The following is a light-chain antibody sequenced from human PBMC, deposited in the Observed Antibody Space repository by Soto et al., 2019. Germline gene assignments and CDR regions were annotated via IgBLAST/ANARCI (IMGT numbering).Light chain of an antibody. Sequence: DIVLTQSPGTLSLSPGERATLSCRASQSIGSSYLVWYQQKAGQAPRRLIYGASNRATGIPDRFSGSGSRTDFTLTISRLEPEDFAVYYCQQYGTSPRTFGQGTKVDIK. CDR2: GAS. J-gene: IGKJ1*01. CDR1: QSIGSSY. CDR3: QQYGTSPRT. V-gene: IGKV3-20*01.